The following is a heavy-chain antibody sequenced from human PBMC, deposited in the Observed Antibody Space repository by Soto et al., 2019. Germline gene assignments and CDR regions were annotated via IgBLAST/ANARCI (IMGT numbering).Heavy chain of an antibody. CDR1: GFTFSNAW. CDR3: TTRTLTGYSDFDY. CDR2: IKSKTDGGTT. J-gene: IGHJ4*02. D-gene: IGHD3-9*01. Sequence: EVQLVESGGGLVQPGGSLRLSCAASGFTFSNAWMSWVRQAPGKGLEWVGRIKSKTDGGTTDYAAPVKGRFTISRDDSKNTLYLQMNSLKTEDTAVYYCTTRTLTGYSDFDYWGQGTLVTVSS. V-gene: IGHV3-15*01.